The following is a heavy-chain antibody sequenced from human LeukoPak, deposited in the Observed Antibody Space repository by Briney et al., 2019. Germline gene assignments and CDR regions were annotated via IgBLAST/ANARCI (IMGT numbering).Heavy chain of an antibody. V-gene: IGHV3-74*01. CDR1: GFTFCSYW. CDR3: ARKPPFYYYMDV. Sequence: PGGSLRLSCAASGFTFCSYWMHWGRQAPGKGLVWVSRINTGGSSTNYADSVKGRFTISRDNAKNTLYLQMNSLRAEDTAVYYCARKPPFYYYMDVWGKGTTVTVSS. CDR2: INTGGSST. J-gene: IGHJ6*03.